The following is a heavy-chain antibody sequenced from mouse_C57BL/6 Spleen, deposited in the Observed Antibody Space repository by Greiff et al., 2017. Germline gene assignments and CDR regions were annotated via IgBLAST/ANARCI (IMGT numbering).Heavy chain of an antibody. CDR3: ARYYYGSQYYFDY. J-gene: IGHJ2*02. D-gene: IGHD1-1*01. CDR2: INYDGSST. CDR1: GFTFSDYY. Sequence: EVKLVESEGGLVQPGSSMKLSCTASGFTFSDYYMAWVRQVPEKGLEWVANINYDGSSTYYLDSLKSRFIISRDNAKNILYLQMSSLKSEDTATYYCARYYYGSQYYFDYWGQGTSLTVSS. V-gene: IGHV5-16*01.